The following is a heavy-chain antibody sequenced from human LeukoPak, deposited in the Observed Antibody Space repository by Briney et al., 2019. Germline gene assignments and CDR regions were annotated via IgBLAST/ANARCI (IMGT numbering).Heavy chain of an antibody. CDR2: ISSRSNYI. D-gene: IGHD3-10*01. J-gene: IGHJ4*02. CDR3: ARDYLGFGESGFDY. CDR1: GFTFSDYY. V-gene: IGHV3-11*06. Sequence: GGSLRLSCAASGFTFSDYYMSWIRQAPGKGLEWVASISSRSNYIYYADSLKGRVTVSRDNARNSLFLQMTSLRPEDTAVYYCARDYLGFGESGFDYWGQGTQVIVSS.